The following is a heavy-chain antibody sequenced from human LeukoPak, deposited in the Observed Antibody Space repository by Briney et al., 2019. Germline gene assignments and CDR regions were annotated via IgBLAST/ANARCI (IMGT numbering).Heavy chain of an antibody. CDR3: ASRIAAAGTRKAYYYYGMDV. J-gene: IGHJ6*04. D-gene: IGHD6-13*01. CDR2: IYHSGST. Sequence: PSETLSLTCAASGYSISSGYYWGWIRQPPGKGLEWIGSIYHSGSTYYNPSLKSRATISVDTSENQFSLKLSSVTAADTAVYYCASRIAAAGTRKAYYYYGMDVWGKGTTVTVSS. V-gene: IGHV4-38-2*01. CDR1: GYSISSGYY.